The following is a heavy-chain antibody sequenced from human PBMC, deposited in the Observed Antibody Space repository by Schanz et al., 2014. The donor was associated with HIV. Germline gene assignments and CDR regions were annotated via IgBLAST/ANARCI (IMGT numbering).Heavy chain of an antibody. CDR1: GFTFSSYG. Sequence: QVQLVESGGGVVQPGRSLRVSCAASGFTFSSYGMYWVRQAPGKGLEWGAVISHDGSKKYYADSVRGRITISRDNSKNTLYLQMNSLRADDTAVYYCAKGWRGYSISSWVDYWGQGSLVTVSP. V-gene: IGHV3-30*18. D-gene: IGHD6-6*01. CDR3: AKGWRGYSISSWVDY. CDR2: ISHDGSKK. J-gene: IGHJ4*02.